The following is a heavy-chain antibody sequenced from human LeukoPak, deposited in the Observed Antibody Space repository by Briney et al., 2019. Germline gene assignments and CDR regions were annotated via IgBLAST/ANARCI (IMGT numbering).Heavy chain of an antibody. Sequence: GGSLRLSCAASGFTFSSYGMHWVRQAPGKGLEWVAFIRYDGSNKYYADSVKGRFTISRDNSKNTLYPQMNSLRAEDTAVYYCAKEEVQWELRFDYWGQGTLVTVSS. CDR1: GFTFSSYG. CDR3: AKEEVQWELRFDY. V-gene: IGHV3-30*02. CDR2: IRYDGSNK. D-gene: IGHD1-26*01. J-gene: IGHJ4*02.